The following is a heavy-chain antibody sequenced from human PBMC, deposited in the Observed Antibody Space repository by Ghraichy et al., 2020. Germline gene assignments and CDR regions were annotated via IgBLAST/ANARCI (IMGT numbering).Heavy chain of an antibody. Sequence: GESLNISCKGSGYSFTNFWITWVRQMPGIGLEWMGRIDPSDSYINYSPSFQGHVTISADKSISTAYLQWSSLKASDTAIYYCARQAITMIRGDYYYYGMDVWGQGTTVTVSS. CDR2: IDPSDSYI. J-gene: IGHJ6*02. V-gene: IGHV5-10-1*01. CDR1: GYSFTNFW. CDR3: ARQAITMIRGDYYYYGMDV. D-gene: IGHD3-10*01.